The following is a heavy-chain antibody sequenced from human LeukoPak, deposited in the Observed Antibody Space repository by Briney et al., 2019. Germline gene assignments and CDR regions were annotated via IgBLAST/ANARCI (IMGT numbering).Heavy chain of an antibody. Sequence: GGSLRLSCAASGFTFSDAWMCWVRQAPGKGLEWVGRIKNKRDGGTAEYSAPVKGRFSISRDDSKNKLYLQMNSLQTEDTAVYYFTTDRYSVYYFDNWGQGTLVTVSS. CDR1: GFTFSDAW. J-gene: IGHJ4*02. CDR2: IKNKRDGGTA. D-gene: IGHD5/OR15-5a*01. V-gene: IGHV3-15*01. CDR3: TTDRYSVYYFDN.